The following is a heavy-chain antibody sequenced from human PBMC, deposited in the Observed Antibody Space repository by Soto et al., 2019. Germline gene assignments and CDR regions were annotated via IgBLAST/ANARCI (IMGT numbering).Heavy chain of an antibody. Sequence: QVQLVQSGAEVKKPESSVKVSCKTSGGTFVRHVISWVRQAPGQGPEWMGKINPLSGISNYAQKFQDRVTFSADTDSSTAYMALRSLRSDDTAVYYCAHPACAATWCSPSHNLDHWGQGTLVTVSS. CDR2: INPLSGIS. V-gene: IGHV1-69*09. J-gene: IGHJ4*02. CDR3: AHPACAATWCSPSHNLDH. D-gene: IGHD2-2*01. CDR1: GGTFVRHV.